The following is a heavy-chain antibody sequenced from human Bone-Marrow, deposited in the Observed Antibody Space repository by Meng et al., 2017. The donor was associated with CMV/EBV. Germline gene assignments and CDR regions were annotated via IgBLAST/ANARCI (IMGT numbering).Heavy chain of an antibody. Sequence: GESLKISCATSEFTFTFSSYSMNWVRQAPGKGLEWVSSISSSSSYIYYADSVKGRFTISRDNAKNSLYLQMNSLRAEDTAVYYCARDVGVIVVVPAAISWFDPWAQGTLVTVPS. CDR3: ARDVGVIVVVPAAISWFDP. J-gene: IGHJ5*02. V-gene: IGHV3-21*01. CDR1: EFTFTFSSYS. D-gene: IGHD2-2*01. CDR2: ISSSSSYI.